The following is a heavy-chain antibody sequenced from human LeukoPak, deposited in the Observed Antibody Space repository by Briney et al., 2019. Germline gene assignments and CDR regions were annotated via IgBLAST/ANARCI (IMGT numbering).Heavy chain of an antibody. CDR3: ARDMYSSGWYPDY. D-gene: IGHD6-19*01. CDR2: ISSSSSYI. CDR1: GFAFSSYS. V-gene: IGHV3-21*01. Sequence: PGGSLRLSCAASGFAFSSYSMNWVRQAPGKGLEWVSSISSSSSYIYYADSVKGRSTISRDNAKNSLYLQMNSLRAEDTAVYYCARDMYSSGWYPDYWGQGTLVTVSS. J-gene: IGHJ4*02.